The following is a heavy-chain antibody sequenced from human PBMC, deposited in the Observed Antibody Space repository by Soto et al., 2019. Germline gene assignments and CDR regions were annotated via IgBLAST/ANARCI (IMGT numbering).Heavy chain of an antibody. CDR2: IKQDGSEK. CDR1: GFTFSNFW. V-gene: IGHV3-7*01. D-gene: IGHD2-8*01. Sequence: VQLVESGGGLVQPGGSLRLSCAASGFTFSNFWMSWVRQAPGKGLEWVANIKQDGSEKYYVDSVKGRFTISRDNAKNSLYLQMNSLRGEDTAVYYCARDIVLMVYASGYYMDVWGKGTTVTVSS. CDR3: ARDIVLMVYASGYYMDV. J-gene: IGHJ6*03.